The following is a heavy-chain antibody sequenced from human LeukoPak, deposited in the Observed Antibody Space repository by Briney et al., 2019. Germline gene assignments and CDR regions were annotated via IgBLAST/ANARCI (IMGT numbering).Heavy chain of an antibody. D-gene: IGHD3-22*01. CDR2: INPSGGST. CDR3: WRRLGGDSNGYTFDY. J-gene: IGHJ4*02. CDR1: GYTFTRYY. Sequence: ASVKVSCKGSGYTFTRYYMHWVRHAPGQGLEWMGIINPSGGSTSYAQKFQGRVTMTRDTSTSTVYMELSSLRSEDTAVDYCWRRLGGDSNGYTFDYGGQGTLVTVSS. V-gene: IGHV1-46*01.